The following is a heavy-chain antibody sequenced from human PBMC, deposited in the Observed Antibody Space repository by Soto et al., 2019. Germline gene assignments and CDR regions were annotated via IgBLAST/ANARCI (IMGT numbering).Heavy chain of an antibody. V-gene: IGHV4-30-4*01. CDR2: IYYSGST. J-gene: IGHJ6*02. CDR1: GGSISSGDYY. Sequence: QVQLQESGPGLVKPSQTLSLTCTVSGGSISSGDYYWSWIRQPPGKGLEWIGYIYYSGSTYYNPSLKSRVTISADTSKNQFSLKLSSVTAADTAVYYCARESVVVALYYGMDVWGQGTTVTVSS. CDR3: ARESVVVALYYGMDV. D-gene: IGHD3-22*01.